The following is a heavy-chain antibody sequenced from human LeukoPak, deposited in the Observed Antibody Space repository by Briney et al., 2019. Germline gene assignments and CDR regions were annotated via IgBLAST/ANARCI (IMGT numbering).Heavy chain of an antibody. J-gene: IGHJ4*02. CDR3: ARDSLRFGELPLDY. D-gene: IGHD3-10*01. CDR2: ISAYNGNT. V-gene: IGHV1-18*01. CDR1: GYTFTSYG. Sequence: ASVKVSCKASGYTFTSYGISWVRQAPGQGVEWMGWISAYNGNTNYAQKLQGRGTMTTDTSTSTAYMELRSLRSDDTAVYYCARDSLRFGELPLDYWGQGTLVTVSS.